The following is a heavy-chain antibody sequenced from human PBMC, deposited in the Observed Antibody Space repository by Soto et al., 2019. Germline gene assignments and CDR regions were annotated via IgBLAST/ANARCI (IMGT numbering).Heavy chain of an antibody. J-gene: IGHJ3*02. D-gene: IGHD4-17*01. CDR1: GCSISSSSYY. CDR3: ARQQPSYLRGHAFDI. CDR2: IYYSGRT. V-gene: IGHV4-39*01. Sequence: SDTLSLTCTFSGCSISSSSYYWGWIRQPQGKGLEWIGSIYYSGRTYYNPSLKSRVTISVDTSKNQFSLKLSSVTAADTAVYYCARQQPSYLRGHAFDIWGQGTMVTVSS.